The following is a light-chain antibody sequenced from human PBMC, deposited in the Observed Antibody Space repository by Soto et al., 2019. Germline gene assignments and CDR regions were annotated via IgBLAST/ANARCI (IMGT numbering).Light chain of an antibody. J-gene: IGLJ2*01. CDR3: NSYTRSSTLV. Sequence: QSVLTQPASVSGSPGPAITISCSGTTNDVGGYDYVSWYQQHPGKAPKLVIYEVTNRPSWVSNRFSGSKSGNTASLTISGLQPEDEAGYYCNSYTRSSTLVFGGGTKLTVL. V-gene: IGLV2-14*01. CDR2: EVT. CDR1: TNDVGGYDY.